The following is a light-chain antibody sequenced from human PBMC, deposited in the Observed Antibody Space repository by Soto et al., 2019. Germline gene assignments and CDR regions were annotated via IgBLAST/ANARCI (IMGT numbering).Light chain of an antibody. Sequence: IQMTQPPSTLSASVRDRVTITCLGSQRSYSRLAGYQQKPGKAPKLLIYYASSWQSGVPSRFSGSESGTEVTLTISSLQPDDFATYYCQQYNSYSRTFGQGTKVDIK. CDR1: QRSYSR. J-gene: IGKJ1*01. CDR2: YAS. CDR3: QQYNSYSRT. V-gene: IGKV1-5*01.